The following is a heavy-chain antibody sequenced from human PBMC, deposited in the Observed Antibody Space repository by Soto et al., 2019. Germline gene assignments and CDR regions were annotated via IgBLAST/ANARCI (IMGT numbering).Heavy chain of an antibody. Sequence: SETLSLTCTVSGGSISSSSYYWGWIRQPPGKGLEWIGSIYYSGSTYYNPSLKSRVTISVDTSKNQFSLKLSSVTAADTAVYYCARHSKHDFWPGYYYMDVWGKGTTVTVSS. V-gene: IGHV4-39*01. CDR1: GGSISSSSYY. D-gene: IGHD3-3*01. CDR2: IYYSGST. J-gene: IGHJ6*03. CDR3: ARHSKHDFWPGYYYMDV.